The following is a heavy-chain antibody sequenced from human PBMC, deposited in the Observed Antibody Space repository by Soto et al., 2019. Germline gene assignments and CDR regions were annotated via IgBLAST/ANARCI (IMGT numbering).Heavy chain of an antibody. Sequence: ASVKVSCKASGYTFTGYYMHWVRQAPGQGLERMGWINPNSGGTNYAQKFQGRVTMTRDTSISTAYMELSRLRSDDTAVYYCARAPYSSSSNFDYWGQGTLVTVSS. V-gene: IGHV1-2*02. CDR1: GYTFTGYY. CDR3: ARAPYSSSSNFDY. CDR2: INPNSGGT. J-gene: IGHJ4*02. D-gene: IGHD6-13*01.